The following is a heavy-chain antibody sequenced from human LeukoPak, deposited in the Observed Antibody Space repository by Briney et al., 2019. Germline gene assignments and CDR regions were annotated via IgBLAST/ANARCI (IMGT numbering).Heavy chain of an antibody. V-gene: IGHV4-34*01. Sequence: PSETLSLTCAVYGGSFSGYYWSWIRQPPGKGLERIGEINHSGGTNYNPSLKSRVTISVDTSKNQFSLKLSSVTAADTAVYYCARQLYYYDSSGYYWFDYWGQGTLVTVSS. CDR3: ARQLYYYDSSGYYWFDY. CDR2: INHSGGT. D-gene: IGHD3-22*01. CDR1: GGSFSGYY. J-gene: IGHJ4*02.